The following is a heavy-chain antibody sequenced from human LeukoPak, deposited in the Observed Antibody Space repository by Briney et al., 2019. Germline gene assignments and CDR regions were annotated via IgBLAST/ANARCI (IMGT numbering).Heavy chain of an antibody. V-gene: IGHV3-15*01. Sequence: PGGSLRLSCAAAGFSFSDYVMSWVRQAPGKGLEWVGRIKSKTDGGTTDYAAPVKGRFTISRDDSKNTLYLQMNSLKTEDTAVYYCTTQMDQTWIRIDYWGQGTLVTVSS. J-gene: IGHJ4*02. CDR2: IKSKTDGGTT. CDR1: GFSFSDYV. CDR3: TTQMDQTWIRIDY. D-gene: IGHD5-18*01.